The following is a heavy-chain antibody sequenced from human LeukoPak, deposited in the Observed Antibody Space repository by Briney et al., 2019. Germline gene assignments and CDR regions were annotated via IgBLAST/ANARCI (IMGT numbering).Heavy chain of an antibody. CDR2: IYHSGST. J-gene: IGHJ4*02. Sequence: ASETLSLTCTVSGYSISSGYYWGWIRQPPGKGLEGIGSIYHSGSTYYNPSLKSRVTISVDTSKNQFSLKLSSVTAADTAVYYCARDYCSGGSCYSDYWGQGTLVTVSS. CDR1: GYSISSGYY. D-gene: IGHD2-15*01. CDR3: ARDYCSGGSCYSDY. V-gene: IGHV4-38-2*02.